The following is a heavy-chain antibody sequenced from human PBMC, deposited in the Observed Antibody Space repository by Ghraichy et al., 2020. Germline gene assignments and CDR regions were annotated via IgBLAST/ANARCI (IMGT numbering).Heavy chain of an antibody. J-gene: IGHJ4*02. Sequence: GGSLRLSCAASGFTFSRYGMHWVRQAPGKGLEWVAVVWYDGTGQYYADSVKGRFTISKDNSNNTLYLQMNSLRAEDTALYYCVVESSSTWSFDYWGQGTWVTVSS. V-gene: IGHV3-33*01. CDR1: GFTFSRYG. CDR2: VWYDGTGQ. D-gene: IGHD6-13*01. CDR3: VVESSSTWSFDY.